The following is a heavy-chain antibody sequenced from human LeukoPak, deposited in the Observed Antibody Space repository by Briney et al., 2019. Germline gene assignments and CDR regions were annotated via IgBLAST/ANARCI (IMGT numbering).Heavy chain of an antibody. CDR1: GITLSNYG. CDR3: AKRGVVIRVILVGFHKEANYFDS. CDR2: IIGSGGST. J-gene: IGHJ4*02. V-gene: IGHV3-23*01. D-gene: IGHD3-22*01. Sequence: GGSLRLSCAVSGITLSNYGMSWVRQAPGKGLEWVAGIIGSGGSTYYADSVKGRFTVSRDNPKNTLDLQMNSLRAEDTDFYFCAKRGVVIRVILVGFHKEANYFDSWGQGALVTVSS.